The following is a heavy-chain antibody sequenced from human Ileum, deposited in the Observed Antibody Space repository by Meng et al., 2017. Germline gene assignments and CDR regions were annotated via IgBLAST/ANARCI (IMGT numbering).Heavy chain of an antibody. Sequence: LVGSWGGLVQPGGALRLSCVGSGFTFRDHYIDWGRQAPGKGLEWVSAISGSGGSTYYADSVKGRFTISRDNSKNTLYLQMNSLRAEDTAVYYCGRGHFGLDYWGPGTLVTVSS. CDR2: ISGSGGST. CDR1: GFTFRDHY. J-gene: IGHJ4*02. V-gene: IGHV3-23*04. CDR3: GRGHFGLDY. D-gene: IGHD3-10*01.